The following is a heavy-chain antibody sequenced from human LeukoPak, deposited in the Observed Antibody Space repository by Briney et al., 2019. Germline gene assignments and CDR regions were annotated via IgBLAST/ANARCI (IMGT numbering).Heavy chain of an antibody. D-gene: IGHD3-9*01. CDR2: ISWNSGSI. Sequence: PGRSLRLSCAASGFIFDDYAMHWVRQAPGKGLEWVSSISWNSGSIAYADAVKGRFTISRDNAKTSLSLQMNSLRVGDTALYYCAKGGYYDVLTGNDRYFDYWGQGTLVTVSS. CDR1: GFIFDDYA. V-gene: IGHV3-9*01. J-gene: IGHJ4*02. CDR3: AKGGYYDVLTGNDRYFDY.